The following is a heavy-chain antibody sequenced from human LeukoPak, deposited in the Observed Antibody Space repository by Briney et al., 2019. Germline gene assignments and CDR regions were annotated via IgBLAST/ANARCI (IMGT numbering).Heavy chain of an antibody. CDR3: ARGGQQLESSHFDY. CDR2: MNPNSGNT. J-gene: IGHJ4*02. D-gene: IGHD6-13*01. V-gene: IGHV1-8*01. Sequence: GWMNPNSGNTGYAQKFQGRVTMTRNTSISTAYMELSSLRSEDTAVYYCARGGQQLESSHFDYWGQGTLVTVSS.